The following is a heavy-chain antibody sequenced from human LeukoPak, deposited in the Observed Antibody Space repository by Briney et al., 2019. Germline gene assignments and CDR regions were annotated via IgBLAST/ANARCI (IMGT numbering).Heavy chain of an antibody. Sequence: GASVKVSCKASGYTFTSYYMHWVRQAPGQGLEWMGIINPSGGSTSYAQKFQGRVTITADESTSTAYMELSSLRSEDTAVYYCASGYYYDSSGYYGYYYYYYMDVWGKGTTVTISS. CDR1: GYTFTSYY. CDR3: ASGYYYDSSGYYGYYYYYYMDV. CDR2: INPSGGST. V-gene: IGHV1-46*01. D-gene: IGHD3-22*01. J-gene: IGHJ6*03.